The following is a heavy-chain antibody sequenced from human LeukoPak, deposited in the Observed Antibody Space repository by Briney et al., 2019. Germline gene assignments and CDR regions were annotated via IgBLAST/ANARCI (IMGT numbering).Heavy chain of an antibody. V-gene: IGHV4-59*01. CDR2: IYYSGST. Sequence: SETLSLTRTVSGGSISSYYWNWIRQPPGKGLEWIGDIYYSGSTNYNPSLKSRVTMSVDTSKNQFSLELSSVTAADTAVYYCARGQYNWNYWGQGTLVSVSS. CDR3: ARGQYNWNY. J-gene: IGHJ4*02. D-gene: IGHD1-20*01. CDR1: GGSISSYY.